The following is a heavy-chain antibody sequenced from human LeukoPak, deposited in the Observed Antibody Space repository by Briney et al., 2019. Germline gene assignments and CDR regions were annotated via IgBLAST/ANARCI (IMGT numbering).Heavy chain of an antibody. J-gene: IGHJ4*02. CDR1: GFTFSSYS. D-gene: IGHD3-10*01. CDR3: ANSALVRGGSDY. CDR2: ISSSSSYI. V-gene: IGHV3-21*01. Sequence: GGSLRLSCAASGFTFSSYSMNWVRQAPGKGLEWVSSISSSSSYIYYADSVKGRFTISRDNAKNSLYLQMNSLRAEDMAVYYCANSALVRGGSDYWGQGTLVTVSS.